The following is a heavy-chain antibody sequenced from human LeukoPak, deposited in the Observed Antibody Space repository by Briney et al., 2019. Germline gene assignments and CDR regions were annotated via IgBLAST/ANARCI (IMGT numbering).Heavy chain of an antibody. CDR3: VSFYETY. CDR1: GNYW. D-gene: IGHD2/OR15-2a*01. J-gene: IGHJ4*02. Sequence: GGSLRLSCAASGNYWMHWVRQVPGKGLVWVSHINSDGSWTSYADPVKGRFTISKDNAKNTVYLQMNSLRAEDTAVYYCVSFYETYWGRGTLVTVSS. CDR2: INSDGSWT. V-gene: IGHV3-74*01.